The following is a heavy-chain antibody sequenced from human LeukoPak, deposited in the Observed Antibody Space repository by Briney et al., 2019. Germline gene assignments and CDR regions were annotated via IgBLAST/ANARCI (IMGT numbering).Heavy chain of an antibody. J-gene: IGHJ4*02. CDR3: ARDASSGWPNYFDY. Sequence: KSGGSLRLSCAASGFTFSDYYVSWIRQAPGKGLEWVSYISSSGSTIYYADSVKGRFTISRDNAKNSLYLQMNSLGAEDTAVYYCARDASSGWPNYFDYWGQGTLVTVSS. CDR1: GFTFSDYY. CDR2: ISSSGSTI. V-gene: IGHV3-11*01. D-gene: IGHD6-19*01.